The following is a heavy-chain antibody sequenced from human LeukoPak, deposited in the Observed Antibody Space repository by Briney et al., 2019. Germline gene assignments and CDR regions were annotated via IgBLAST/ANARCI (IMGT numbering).Heavy chain of an antibody. D-gene: IGHD3-22*01. V-gene: IGHV3-23*01. CDR2: IHASGGST. CDR1: EFIVSSNY. Sequence: GGSLRLSCAAAEFIVSSNYMTWVRQTPDKGLEWVSSIHASGGSTLYADSMKGRFTISRDNSKNTLFLQMNSLRADDTGLYFCAYYDSSGYYYGRLRYWGQGTPVTVSS. J-gene: IGHJ4*02. CDR3: AYYDSSGYYYGRLRY.